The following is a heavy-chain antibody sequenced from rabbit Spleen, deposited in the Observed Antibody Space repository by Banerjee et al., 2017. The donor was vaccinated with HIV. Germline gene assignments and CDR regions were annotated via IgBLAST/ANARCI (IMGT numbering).Heavy chain of an antibody. CDR3: ARSDYSGVGGATGLSL. V-gene: IGHV1S40*01. Sequence: QSLEESGGDLVKPGASLTLTCTASGFSFSGSHYMCWVRQAPGKGLEWIACIYAGGSGTTYYASWASGRFTISKTSSTTVTLQMTSLTDADTATYFCARSDYSGVGGATGLSLWGPGTLVTVS. CDR1: GFSFSGSHY. D-gene: IGHD4-2*01. J-gene: IGHJ4*01. CDR2: IYAGGSGTT.